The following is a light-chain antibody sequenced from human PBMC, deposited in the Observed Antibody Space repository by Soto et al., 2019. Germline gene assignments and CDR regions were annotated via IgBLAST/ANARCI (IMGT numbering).Light chain of an antibody. CDR1: SSDVGGYNY. CDR2: DVS. Sequence: QSALTQPRSVSGSPGQSVTISCTGTSSDVGGYNYVSWYQQHPGKAPKLMIYDVSQRPSGVPDRFSGSTSGNTASLTISGLQAEDEADYYCCSYAGSYTWVFGGGTKVTVL. V-gene: IGLV2-11*01. J-gene: IGLJ3*02. CDR3: CSYAGSYTWV.